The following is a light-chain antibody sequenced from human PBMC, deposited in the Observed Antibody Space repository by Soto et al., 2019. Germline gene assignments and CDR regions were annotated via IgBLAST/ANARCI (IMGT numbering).Light chain of an antibody. CDR1: SSDVGIYNY. CDR2: EVY. V-gene: IGLV2-14*01. Sequence: QSALTQPASVSGSPGQSITISCTGTSSDVGIYNYVSWYQQHPGKAPKLIICEVYNRPSGVSNRFSGSKSGNTASLTISGLRPEDEADYYRTSFTTSSIWVFGGGTKQTVL. CDR3: TSFTTSSIWV. J-gene: IGLJ3*02.